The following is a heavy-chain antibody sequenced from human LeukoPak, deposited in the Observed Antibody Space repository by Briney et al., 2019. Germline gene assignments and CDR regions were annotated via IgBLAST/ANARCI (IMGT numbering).Heavy chain of an antibody. Sequence: GGSLRLSCAASGFSFSNYGMHWVRQGPGKGLEWVSSITIGNNYIYYADSVKGRFTISRDNAKNSLYLQMNSLRAEDTAVYYCAREGVEYDILTGYYRQKNDFDYRGQGTLVTVSS. D-gene: IGHD3-9*01. V-gene: IGHV3-21*01. CDR2: ITIGNNYI. CDR1: GFSFSNYG. CDR3: AREGVEYDILTGYYRQKNDFDY. J-gene: IGHJ4*02.